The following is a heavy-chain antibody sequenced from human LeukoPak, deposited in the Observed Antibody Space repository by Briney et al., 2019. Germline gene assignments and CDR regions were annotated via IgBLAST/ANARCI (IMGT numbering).Heavy chain of an antibody. Sequence: GGSLRLSCAASGFTFSSYEMNWVRQAPGKGLEWVSYISSSGSTMYYADSVKGRFTISRDNAKNSLYLQMNSLRAEDTAVYYCARDPPGTGFDYWGQGTLVTVSS. J-gene: IGHJ4*02. V-gene: IGHV3-48*03. D-gene: IGHD3-10*01. CDR3: ARDPPGTGFDY. CDR1: GFTFSSYE. CDR2: ISSSGSTM.